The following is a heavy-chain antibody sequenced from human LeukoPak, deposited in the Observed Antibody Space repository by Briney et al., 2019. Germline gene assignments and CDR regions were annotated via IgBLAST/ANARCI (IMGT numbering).Heavy chain of an antibody. Sequence: GRSLRLSCAASGFTFSNFAIHWVRQAPGKGLEWVAVILYDGRNKYYGDSVEGRFTISRDNSKNTVYLEMNSLRAEDTAVYYCAKDLMKTGYCSGASCYGRTDWGQGTLVTVSS. J-gene: IGHJ4*02. V-gene: IGHV3-30*18. CDR3: AKDLMKTGYCSGASCYGRTD. CDR2: ILYDGRNK. D-gene: IGHD2-15*01. CDR1: GFTFSNFA.